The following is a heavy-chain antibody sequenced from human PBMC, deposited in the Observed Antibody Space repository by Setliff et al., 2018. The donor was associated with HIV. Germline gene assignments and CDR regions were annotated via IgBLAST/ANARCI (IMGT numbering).Heavy chain of an antibody. V-gene: IGHV4-4*07. J-gene: IGHJ3*01. CDR1: GGSFSTYY. Sequence: SETLSLTCTVSGGSFSTYYWSWIRQPAGEGPEYIGRVHSTGTTIYNPSLKSRVTMSVDASKNQLSLKLRSVTAADTAVYYCARARITMIGGRLEPYAFDRWGQGTKVTIS. CDR2: VHSTGTT. D-gene: IGHD3-10*01. CDR3: ARARITMIGGRLEPYAFDR.